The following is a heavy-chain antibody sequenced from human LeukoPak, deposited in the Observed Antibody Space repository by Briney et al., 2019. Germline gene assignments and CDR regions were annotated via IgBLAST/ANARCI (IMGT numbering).Heavy chain of an antibody. CDR3: AKVQWLVNWFDP. CDR1: GYTFTGYY. Sequence: ASVKVSYKASGYTFTGYYMHWVRQAPGQGLEWMGWINPNSGGTNYAQKFQGWVTMTRDTSISTAYMELSRLRSDDTAVYYCAKVQWLVNWFDPWGQGTLVTVSS. V-gene: IGHV1-2*04. CDR2: INPNSGGT. J-gene: IGHJ5*02. D-gene: IGHD6-19*01.